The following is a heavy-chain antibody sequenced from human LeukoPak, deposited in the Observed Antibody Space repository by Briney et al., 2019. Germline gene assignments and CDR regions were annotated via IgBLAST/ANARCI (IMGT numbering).Heavy chain of an antibody. V-gene: IGHV4-34*01. Sequence: SETLSLTCAVYGGSFSGYYWSWIRQPPGKGLEWIGEINHSGSTNCNPSLKSRVTISVDTSKNQFSLKLSSVTAADTAVYYCARVRAVAGPFDYWGQGTLVTVSS. J-gene: IGHJ4*02. CDR1: GGSFSGYY. CDR3: ARVRAVAGPFDY. D-gene: IGHD6-19*01. CDR2: INHSGST.